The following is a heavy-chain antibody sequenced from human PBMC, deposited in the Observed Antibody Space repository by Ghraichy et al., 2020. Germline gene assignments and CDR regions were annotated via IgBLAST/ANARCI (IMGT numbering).Heavy chain of an antibody. CDR2: ISAYNGNT. Sequence: ASVKVSCKASGYTFTSYDISWVRQAPGQGLEWMGWISAYNGNTNYAQKLQGRVTMTTDTSTSTAYMELRSLRSDDTAVYYCARIGAMYSSSPVPHYYYGMDVWGQGTTVTVSS. J-gene: IGHJ6*02. V-gene: IGHV1-18*01. D-gene: IGHD6-6*01. CDR1: GYTFTSYD. CDR3: ARIGAMYSSSPVPHYYYGMDV.